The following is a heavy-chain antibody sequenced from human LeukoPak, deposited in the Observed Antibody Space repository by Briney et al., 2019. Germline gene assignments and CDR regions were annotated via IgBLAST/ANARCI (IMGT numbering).Heavy chain of an antibody. CDR3: ARERWSLSGRYFDY. D-gene: IGHD5-24*01. CDR2: IKQDGSEK. J-gene: IGHJ4*02. V-gene: IGHV3-7*03. Sequence: GGSLRLSCAASGFPFSSYWMSWVRDAPEKGLEWVANIKQDGSEKYYVDSVKGRFTISRDNAKNSLYLQMNSLRVEDTAVYYCARERWSLSGRYFDYWGQGTLVTVSS. CDR1: GFPFSSYW.